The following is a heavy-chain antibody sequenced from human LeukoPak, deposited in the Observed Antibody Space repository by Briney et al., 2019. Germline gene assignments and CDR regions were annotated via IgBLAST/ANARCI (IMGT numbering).Heavy chain of an antibody. CDR2: IYYSGST. Sequence: PSETLSLTCTVSGGSISSNHYYWGWIRQPPGKGLNWIGSIYYSGSTYYNPSLKSRVTISVDTSKNQFSLKLSSVTAADTAVYHCARHQNRGSGSYLRTSNWFDPWGQGTLVTVSS. CDR1: GGSISSNHYY. CDR3: ARHQNRGSGSYLRTSNWFDP. J-gene: IGHJ5*02. V-gene: IGHV4-39*01. D-gene: IGHD3-10*01.